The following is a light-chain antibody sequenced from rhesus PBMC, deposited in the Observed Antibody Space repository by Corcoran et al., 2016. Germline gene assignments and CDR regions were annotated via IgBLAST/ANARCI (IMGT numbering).Light chain of an antibody. CDR1: QNIYSN. Sequence: DIQMTQSPSALSASVGDRVTISCRASQNIYSNLAWYQQKPGKGPKLLIYAASSLQTGIPYRFSGSGSGTVFTLTINSLPPEDSAAYYCQHYYDNPYSFGQGTKVEIK. CDR3: QHYYDNPYS. V-gene: IGKV1S12*01. CDR2: AAS. J-gene: IGKJ2*01.